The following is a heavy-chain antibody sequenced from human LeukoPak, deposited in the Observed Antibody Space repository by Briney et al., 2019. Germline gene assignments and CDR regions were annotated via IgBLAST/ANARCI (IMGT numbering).Heavy chain of an antibody. CDR3: ARAAYCGGDCYSDFDY. CDR1: GGTFSSYA. Sequence: SVKVSRKASGGTFSSYAISWVRQAPGQGLEWMGGIIPIFGTANYAQKFQGRVTITADESTSTAYMELSSLRSEDTAVYYCARAAYCGGDCYSDFDYWGQGTLVTVSS. V-gene: IGHV1-69*13. J-gene: IGHJ4*02. CDR2: IIPIFGTA. D-gene: IGHD2-21*02.